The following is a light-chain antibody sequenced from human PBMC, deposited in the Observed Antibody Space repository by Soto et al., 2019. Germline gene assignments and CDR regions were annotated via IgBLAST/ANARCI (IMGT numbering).Light chain of an antibody. CDR3: SSYAGSSTWV. CDR1: GSDIGAYNF. CDR2: GVT. V-gene: IGLV2-8*01. Sequence: QSALAQPPSASGSPGQSVTISCTGSGSDIGAYNFVSWYQQHPGKAPKLMIFGVTERPSGVPDRFSGSKSGNTASLTVSGLQADDEAVYYCSSYAGSSTWVFGGGTKLTVL. J-gene: IGLJ3*02.